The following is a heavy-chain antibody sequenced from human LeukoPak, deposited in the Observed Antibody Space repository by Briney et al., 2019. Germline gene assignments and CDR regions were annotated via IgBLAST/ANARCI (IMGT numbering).Heavy chain of an antibody. V-gene: IGHV3-7*05. Sequence: GGSLRLSCAASGFTFSSYWMSWVRQAPGKGLEWVANIKQDGSEKYYVDSVKGRFTISRDNAKNSLYLQMNGLRAEDTAVYYCARDSGYSYGPGAFDIWGQGTMVTVSS. J-gene: IGHJ3*02. CDR2: IKQDGSEK. CDR1: GFTFSSYW. CDR3: ARDSGYSYGPGAFDI. D-gene: IGHD5-18*01.